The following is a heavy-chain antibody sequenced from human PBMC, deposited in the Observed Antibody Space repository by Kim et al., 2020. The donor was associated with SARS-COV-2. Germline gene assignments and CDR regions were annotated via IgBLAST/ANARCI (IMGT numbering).Heavy chain of an antibody. Sequence: GGSLRLSCEASEFTLSSYEMNWVRQAPGKGLEWVSYITTSGNTVHYAESVRGRFTVSRDNAKNSLYLQMNSLRAEDTAVYYCARETPGIRGVACDIWGQGTMVTVSS. CDR1: EFTLSSYE. J-gene: IGHJ3*02. CDR2: ITTSGNTV. V-gene: IGHV3-48*03. CDR3: ARETPGIRGVACDI. D-gene: IGHD3-10*01.